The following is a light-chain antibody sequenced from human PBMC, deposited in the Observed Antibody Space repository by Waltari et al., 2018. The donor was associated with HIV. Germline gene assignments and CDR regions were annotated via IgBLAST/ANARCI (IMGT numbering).Light chain of an antibody. CDR1: QSVPAIY. J-gene: IGKJ4*01. CDR3: QQSYSTPRT. V-gene: IGKV3-20*01. Sequence: EIVLTQSPGTVSLSPGERATLSCRASQSVPAIYLAWYQQTPGQAPRVLIYGTSHRATGIPDRFSGSGSGTDFTLTISSLQPEDFATYYCQQSYSTPRTFGGGTKVEIK. CDR2: GTS.